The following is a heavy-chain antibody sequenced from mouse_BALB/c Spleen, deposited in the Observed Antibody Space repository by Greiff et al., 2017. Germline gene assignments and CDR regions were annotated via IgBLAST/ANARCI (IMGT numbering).Heavy chain of an antibody. CDR2: IYPGNSDT. V-gene: IGHV1-5*01. J-gene: IGHJ2*01. D-gene: IGHD3-1*01. CDR3: TREGSSGYYFDY. CDR1: GYSFTSYW. Sequence: VQLQQSGTVLARPGASVKMSCKASGYSFTSYWMHWVKQRPGQGLEWIGAIYPGNSDTSYNQKFKGKAKLTAVTSASTAYMELSSLTNEDSAVYYCTREGSSGYYFDYWGQGTTLTVSS.